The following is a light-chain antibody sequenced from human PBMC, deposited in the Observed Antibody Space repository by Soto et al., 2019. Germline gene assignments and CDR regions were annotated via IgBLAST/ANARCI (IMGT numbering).Light chain of an antibody. J-gene: IGLJ1*01. V-gene: IGLV2-14*01. CDR2: DVR. CDR3: SSYTSSSTLNYV. CDR1: SSDVGGYNY. Sequence: QSVLTQPASVSGSPGQSITISCTGTSSDVGGYNYVSWYQQHPGKAPKLMIYDVRNRPSGVSNRFSGSKSGNTASLTISGLQAEDEADYYCSSYTSSSTLNYVFGTGTKVTVL.